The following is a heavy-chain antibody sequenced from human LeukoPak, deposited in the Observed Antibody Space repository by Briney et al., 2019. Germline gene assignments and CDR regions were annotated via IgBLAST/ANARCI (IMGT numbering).Heavy chain of an antibody. J-gene: IGHJ6*03. CDR3: ARDPYSGSYGADYYYYMDV. CDR2: ISSSGSTI. Sequence: PGGSLRLSCAASGFTFSSYWMSWVRQAPGKGLEWVSYISSSGSTIYYADSVKGRFTISRDNAKSSLYLQMNSLRAEDTAVYYCARDPYSGSYGADYYYYMDVWGKGTTVTISS. V-gene: IGHV3-48*04. D-gene: IGHD1-26*01. CDR1: GFTFSSYW.